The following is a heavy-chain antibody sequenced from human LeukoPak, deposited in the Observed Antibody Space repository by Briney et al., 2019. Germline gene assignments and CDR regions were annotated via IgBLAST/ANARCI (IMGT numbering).Heavy chain of an antibody. CDR3: ARDYYGSGRAIAFDI. J-gene: IGHJ3*02. CDR1: GGSISSSSYY. CDR2: IYYSGST. D-gene: IGHD3-10*01. V-gene: IGHV4-39*07. Sequence: SETLSLTCTVSGGSISSSSYYWGWIRQPPGKGLEWIGSIYYSGSTNYNPSLESRVTISVDTSKNQFSLKLSSVTAADTAVYYCARDYYGSGRAIAFDIWGQGTMVTVSS.